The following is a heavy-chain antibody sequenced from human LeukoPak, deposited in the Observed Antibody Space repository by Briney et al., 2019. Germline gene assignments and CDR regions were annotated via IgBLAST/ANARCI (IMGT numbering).Heavy chain of an antibody. CDR2: ISAYNGNT. V-gene: IGHV1-18*04. D-gene: IGHD2-15*01. J-gene: IGHJ6*03. CDR1: GYTFTSYY. CDR3: ARARLAAFYYMDV. Sequence: ASVKVSCKASGYTFTSYYMHWVRQAPGQGLEWMGWISAYNGNTNYAQKLQGRVTMTTDTSTSTAYMELRSLRSDDTAVYYCARARLAAFYYMDVWGKGTTVTVSS.